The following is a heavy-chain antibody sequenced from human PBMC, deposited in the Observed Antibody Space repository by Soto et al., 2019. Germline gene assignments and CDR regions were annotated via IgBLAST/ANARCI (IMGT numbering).Heavy chain of an antibody. CDR3: AGGKSETYNCFDP. J-gene: IGHJ5*02. CDR2: IIPIFGTA. V-gene: IGHV1-69*06. CDR1: GGTFSSYA. Sequence: SVKVSCKASGGTFSSYAISWVRQAPGQGLEWMGGIIPIFGTANYAQKFQGRVTMTADKSTSAAYMELSSLRSEDTAVYYCAGGKSETYNCFDPWGQGTLVTVSS.